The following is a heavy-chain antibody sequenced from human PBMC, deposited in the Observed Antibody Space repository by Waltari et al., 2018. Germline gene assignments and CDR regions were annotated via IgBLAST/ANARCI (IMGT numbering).Heavy chain of an antibody. V-gene: IGHV1-69*05. J-gene: IGHJ2*01. CDR3: ARGPCGGDCYSHWYFDL. CDR1: RRTFSSYS. CDR2: IIPIFGTA. Sequence: QVQLVQSGAAEKKPGSSVKVSCKASRRTFSSYSNSWVRPSPGQGLEWMGGIIPIFGTANYAQKFQGRVTITTDESTSTAYMELSSLRSEDTAVYYCARGPCGGDCYSHWYFDLWGRGTLVTVSS. D-gene: IGHD2-21*01.